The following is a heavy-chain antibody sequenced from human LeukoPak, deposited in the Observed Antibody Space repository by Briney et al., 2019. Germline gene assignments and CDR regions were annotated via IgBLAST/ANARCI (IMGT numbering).Heavy chain of an antibody. J-gene: IGHJ4*02. V-gene: IGHV3-23*01. CDR1: GFTVSNYA. CDR2: INGRGGST. Sequence: GGSLRLSCAASGFTVSNYAMSWVRQAPGKELEGIPSINGRGGSTYYADSVKGRFTISRDNSKNTLYLQMNSLRAEDTAIYYCANPPTVTSFHYWGQGTLVTVSS. CDR3: ANPPTVTSFHY. D-gene: IGHD4-11*01.